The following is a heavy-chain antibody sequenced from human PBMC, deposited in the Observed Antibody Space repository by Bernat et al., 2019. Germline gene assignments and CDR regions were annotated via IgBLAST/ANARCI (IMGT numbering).Heavy chain of an antibody. V-gene: IGHV3-21*01. CDR1: GFTFSSYD. D-gene: IGHD3-22*01. CDR2: ISSSSSYI. CDR3: ARDRVRGYSHFFDF. Sequence: EVQLVESGGGLVKPGGSLRLSCAASGFTFSSYDMSWVRQAPGKGLEWVSSISSSSSYIYYADSVKGRFTISRDNAKNSLYLQMNSLRAEDTAVYYCARDRVRGYSHFFDFWGQGTLVTVPS. J-gene: IGHJ4*02.